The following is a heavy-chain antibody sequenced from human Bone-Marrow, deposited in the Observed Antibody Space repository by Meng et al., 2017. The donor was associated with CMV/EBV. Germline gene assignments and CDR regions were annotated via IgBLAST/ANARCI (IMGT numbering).Heavy chain of an antibody. CDR1: GSACDVYC. CDR3: ARGTRPGYYDFCRGYYSVGYYYGMAV. J-gene: IGHJ6*02. D-gene: IGHD3-3*01. V-gene: IGHV3-21*01. Sequence: ESLLISLAASGSACDVYCMNLVRQAPGKGLEWVSSISSSSSYIYYADSVKGRFTISRDNAKNSLYLQMNSLRAEDTAVYYCARGTRPGYYDFCRGYYSVGYYYGMAVWGQATTVTVSS. CDR2: ISSSSSYI.